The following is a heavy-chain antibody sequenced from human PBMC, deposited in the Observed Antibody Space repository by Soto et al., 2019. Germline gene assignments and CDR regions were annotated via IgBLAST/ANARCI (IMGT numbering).Heavy chain of an antibody. J-gene: IGHJ4*01. CDR3: ARGSGYCAGASVNHYLDY. D-gene: IGHD2-15*01. CDR2: IKMDGSEN. V-gene: IGHV3-7*01. Sequence: LRLSCAASGFTFGSYWMSWGRQAPGKGREWVAGIKMDGSENKYVSSVKGQFTMSRDRVKISVDLQMDSLRAEDTAVYYCARGSGYCAGASVNHYLDYWGHGTLVTVSS. CDR1: GFTFGSYW.